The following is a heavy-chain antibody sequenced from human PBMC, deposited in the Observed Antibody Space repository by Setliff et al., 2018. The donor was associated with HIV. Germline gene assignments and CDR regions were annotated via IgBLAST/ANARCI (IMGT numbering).Heavy chain of an antibody. J-gene: IGHJ6*03. V-gene: IGHV3-23*01. CDR2: VSPGGGTT. Sequence: PGGSLRLSCEASGFTVIDYALNWVRQAPGKGLEWVSSVSPGGGTTYYADSVKGRFTISRDNSKNTLYLQMNSLRAEDTAVYYCAKDGHDQDHYYHMDVWGKGTTVTVSS. CDR3: AKDGHDQDHYYHMDV. CDR1: GFTVIDYA. D-gene: IGHD1-1*01.